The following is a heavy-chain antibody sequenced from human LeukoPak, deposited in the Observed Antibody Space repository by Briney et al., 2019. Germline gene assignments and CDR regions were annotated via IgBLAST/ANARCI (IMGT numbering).Heavy chain of an antibody. Sequence: ASVKVSCKASGYTFTSYDINWVRQATGQGLEWMGWMNPNSGNTGYAQKFQGRVTTTRNTSISTAYMELSSLRSEDTAVYYCARGLYDFWSGYYYYYGMDVWGQGPTVTVSS. V-gene: IGHV1-8*01. CDR3: ARGLYDFWSGYYYYYGMDV. CDR1: GYTFTSYD. J-gene: IGHJ6*02. D-gene: IGHD3-3*01. CDR2: MNPNSGNT.